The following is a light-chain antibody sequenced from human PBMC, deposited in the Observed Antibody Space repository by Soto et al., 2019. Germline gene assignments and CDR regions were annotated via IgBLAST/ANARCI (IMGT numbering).Light chain of an antibody. CDR2: GAS. J-gene: IGKJ3*01. V-gene: IGKV3-20*01. Sequence: EIVLTQSPGTLSVSPGERATLSCRASQVVVTAYIHWYQHKPGQAPRLLISGASTRDSGIPDRFSGSGVGTDFTLTINRLEPEDCAVYYCLLFRGSPTFGPGSRVHI. CDR3: LLFRGSPT. CDR1: QVVVTAY.